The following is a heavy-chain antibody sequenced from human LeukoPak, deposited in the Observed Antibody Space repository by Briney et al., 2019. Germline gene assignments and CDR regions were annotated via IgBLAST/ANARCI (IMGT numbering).Heavy chain of an antibody. D-gene: IGHD3-10*01. CDR3: ARDSGMVRGTVDY. V-gene: IGHV1-46*01. CDR1: GYTFTSYY. J-gene: IGHJ4*02. Sequence: ASVKVSCKSSGYTFTSYYMYWVRQAPGQGLEWMGIINPSGGSTSYAQKFQGRVTMTWDTSTSTVYMELSSLRSEDTAVYYCARDSGMVRGTVDYWGQGTLVTVSS. CDR2: INPSGGST.